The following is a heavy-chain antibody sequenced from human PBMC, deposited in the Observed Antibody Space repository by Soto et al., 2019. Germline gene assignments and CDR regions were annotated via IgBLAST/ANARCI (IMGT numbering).Heavy chain of an antibody. CDR3: ARDRTDDILTGYPLLDYYGMDV. CDR1: GGSISSSNW. Sequence: SETLSLTCAVSGGSISSSNWWSWVRQPPGKGLEWIGEIYHSGSTNYNPSLKSRVTISVDKSKNQFSLKLSSVTAADTAVYYCARDRTDDILTGYPLLDYYGMDVWGQGTTVTVSS. J-gene: IGHJ6*02. CDR2: IYHSGST. V-gene: IGHV4-4*02. D-gene: IGHD3-9*01.